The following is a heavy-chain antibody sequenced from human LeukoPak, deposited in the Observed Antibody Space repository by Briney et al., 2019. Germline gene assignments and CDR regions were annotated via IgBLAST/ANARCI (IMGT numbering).Heavy chain of an antibody. V-gene: IGHV3-23*01. CDR1: GFTFSSYA. CDR3: AKVTSSGWYYFDY. Sequence: GGSLRLSCAASGFTFSSYAMSWVRQAPGKGLEWVSAISGSGGSTYYADSVKGRFTISRDNSKNTLYLHMNSLRAEDTAVYYCAKVTSSGWYYFDYWGQGTLVTVSS. J-gene: IGHJ4*02. CDR2: ISGSGGST. D-gene: IGHD6-19*01.